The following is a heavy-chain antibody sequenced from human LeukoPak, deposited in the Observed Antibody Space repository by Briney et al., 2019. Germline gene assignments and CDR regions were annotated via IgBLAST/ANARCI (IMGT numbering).Heavy chain of an antibody. J-gene: IGHJ4*02. CDR2: ISDSGGDT. CDR1: GFTISNSA. CDR3: TKGGSYGPLDY. D-gene: IGHD1-26*01. V-gene: IGHV3-23*01. Sequence: GGSLRLSCAVSGFTISNSAMTWVRRAPGKGLKWVATISDSGGDTVYTDSVKDRFTISRDNSKNTLYLQMNSLRADDTAVYYCTKGGSYGPLDYWGQGTLVTVSS.